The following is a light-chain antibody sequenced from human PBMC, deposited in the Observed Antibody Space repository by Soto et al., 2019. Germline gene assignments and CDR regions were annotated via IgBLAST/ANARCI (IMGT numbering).Light chain of an antibody. V-gene: IGLV2-18*02. CDR2: EVS. J-gene: IGLJ2*01. CDR1: SSDVGSYTR. Sequence: QSVLTQPPSVSGSPGQSVTISCTGTSSDVGSYTRVSWYQQPPGTAPKVMIYEVSNRPSGVPDRFSGSKSGNTASLTISGLQAEDEADYYCTSYTAFSTDILFGGGTKVTVL. CDR3: TSYTAFSTDIL.